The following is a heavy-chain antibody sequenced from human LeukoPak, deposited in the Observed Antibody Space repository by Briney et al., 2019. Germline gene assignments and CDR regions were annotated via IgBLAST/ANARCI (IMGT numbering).Heavy chain of an antibody. D-gene: IGHD4-17*01. Sequence: SQTLSLTCTVSGDSISSGGYYWRWIRQHPGKGLEWLGYIYYSGSTYYNPSLKSRVTISVDTSKNQFSLKLSSVTAADTAVYYCARDRVTTPSWFDPWGQGTLVTVSA. CDR2: IYYSGST. CDR1: GDSISSGGYY. CDR3: ARDRVTTPSWFDP. J-gene: IGHJ5*02. V-gene: IGHV4-31*03.